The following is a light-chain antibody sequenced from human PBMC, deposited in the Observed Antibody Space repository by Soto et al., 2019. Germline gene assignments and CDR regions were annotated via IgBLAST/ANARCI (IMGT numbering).Light chain of an antibody. V-gene: IGKV3-20*01. Sequence: EVVLTQSPGTLSLSPGERATLSCRASQSVSSSYLAWYQQKPGQAPRLLLYGASSRATGIPDRFSGSGYGTDFTLTSSRLEAEDFVVYYCQQYGSSPYTFGQGTKLEIK. CDR1: QSVSSSY. CDR3: QQYGSSPYT. J-gene: IGKJ2*01. CDR2: GAS.